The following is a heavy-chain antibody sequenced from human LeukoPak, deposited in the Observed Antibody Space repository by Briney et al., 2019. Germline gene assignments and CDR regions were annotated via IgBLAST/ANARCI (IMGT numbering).Heavy chain of an antibody. CDR3: ARDHGGRVAARRLYNWFDP. Sequence: GAAVKVSCKASGYTFTSYYMHWVRQAPGQGLEWMGIINPSGGSTSYAQKFQGRVTMTRDTSTSTVYMELSSLRSEDTAVYYCARDHGGRVAARRLYNWFDPWGQGTLVTVSS. CDR1: GYTFTSYY. J-gene: IGHJ5*02. V-gene: IGHV1-46*01. D-gene: IGHD2-15*01. CDR2: INPSGGST.